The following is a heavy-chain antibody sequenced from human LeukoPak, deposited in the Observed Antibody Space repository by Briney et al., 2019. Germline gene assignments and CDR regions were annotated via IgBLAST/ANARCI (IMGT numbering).Heavy chain of an antibody. V-gene: IGHV3-30*18. CDR2: ISYDGSNK. D-gene: IGHD3-10*01. Sequence: PGGSLRLSCAASGFTFSSYGMHWVRQAPGKGLKWVAVISYDGSNKYYADSVKGRFTISRDNSKNTLYLQMNSLRAEDTAVYYCAKDSRHGSGSYYTNWGQGTLVTVSS. J-gene: IGHJ4*02. CDR3: AKDSRHGSGSYYTN. CDR1: GFTFSSYG.